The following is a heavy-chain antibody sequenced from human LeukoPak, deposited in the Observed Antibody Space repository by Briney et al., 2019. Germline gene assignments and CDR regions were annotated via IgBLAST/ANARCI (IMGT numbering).Heavy chain of an antibody. D-gene: IGHD6-19*01. CDR3: ARDESGYSSGLNWFDP. CDR1: GFTFSSYS. J-gene: IGHJ5*02. Sequence: GGSLRLSCAASGFTFSSYSMNWVRQAPGKGLEWVSSISSSSSYIYYADSVKGRFTISRDNAKNSLYLQMSSLRAEDTAVYYCARDESGYSSGLNWFDPWGQGTLVTVSS. CDR2: ISSSSSYI. V-gene: IGHV3-21*04.